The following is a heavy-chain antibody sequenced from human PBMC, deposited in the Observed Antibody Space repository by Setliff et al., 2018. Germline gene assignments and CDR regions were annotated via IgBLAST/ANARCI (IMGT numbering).Heavy chain of an antibody. Sequence: QTGGSLRLSCAASGFTFITYRMHWVRQAPGKGLERVAVIWDDGGNKYHADSVKGRFTIARDNSKNTLYLQMNSLRPEDTAVYYCARTCSGSGCYAGLESWGQGTPVTVSS. CDR2: IWDDGGNK. CDR1: GFTFITYR. J-gene: IGHJ4*02. V-gene: IGHV3-33*08. D-gene: IGHD2-15*01. CDR3: ARTCSGSGCYAGLES.